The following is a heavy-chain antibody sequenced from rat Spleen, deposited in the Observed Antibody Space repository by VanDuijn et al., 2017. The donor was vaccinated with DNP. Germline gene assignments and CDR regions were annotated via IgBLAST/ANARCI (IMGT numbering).Heavy chain of an antibody. J-gene: IGHJ4*01. D-gene: IGHD1-11*01. V-gene: IGHV5-58*01. CDR2: INTDGGST. CDR3: AKKKGIDYGMDA. CDR1: GFTFSNYW. Sequence: EVQLVETGGGLVRPGRSLKLSCVASGFTFSNYWMYWIRQAPGKGLEWIASINTDGGSTYYPDSVKGRFTVSRDNAENTVYLQMNSLRSEDTATYYWAKKKGIDYGMDAWGQGTSVTVSS.